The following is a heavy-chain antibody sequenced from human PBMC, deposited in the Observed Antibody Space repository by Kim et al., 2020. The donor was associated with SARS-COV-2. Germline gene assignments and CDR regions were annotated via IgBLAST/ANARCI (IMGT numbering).Heavy chain of an antibody. CDR2: IGGTSNST. D-gene: IGHD2-2*01. CDR1: GFGFDTHS. J-gene: IGHJ6*02. Sequence: GGSLRLSCAASGFGFDTHSMNWVRQAPGKGLEWVSSIGGTSNSTYYADSVKGRFTISRDNAKNSLFLQMNSLRAEDTAVYYCARGGYCSSTSCYFYYYARDVWGQGTTVTVSS. CDR3: ARGGYCSSTSCYFYYYARDV. V-gene: IGHV3-21*01.